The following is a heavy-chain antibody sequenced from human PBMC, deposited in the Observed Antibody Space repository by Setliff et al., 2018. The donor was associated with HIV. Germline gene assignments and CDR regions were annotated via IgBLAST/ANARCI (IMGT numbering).Heavy chain of an antibody. CDR1: GYSFTNHY. D-gene: IGHD5-12*01. J-gene: IGHJ3*02. CDR3: ASAGAWQRNALDI. CDR2: INPTGGST. V-gene: IGHV1-46*01. Sequence: ASVKVSCKPSGYSFTNHYMHWARQAPGQGLEWMGVINPTGGSTRNTQKFQGRVAMTRDTSTSTVYMELSSLRSEDTAVYYCASAGAWQRNALDIWGQGTMVTVSS.